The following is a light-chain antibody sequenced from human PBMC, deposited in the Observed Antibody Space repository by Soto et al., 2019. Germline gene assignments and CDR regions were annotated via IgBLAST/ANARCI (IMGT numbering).Light chain of an antibody. J-gene: IGKJ1*01. CDR2: GAS. CDR3: QQYGSSPWT. Sequence: EIVLTQSPGTLSLSPGERATLSCRASQSVSSSYLAWYQQKPGQAPRPLIYGASSSAIGIPDRFSGSGSGTDFTLTISRLEPEDFAVYYWQQYGSSPWTVGQGTKVEIK. CDR1: QSVSSSY. V-gene: IGKV3-20*01.